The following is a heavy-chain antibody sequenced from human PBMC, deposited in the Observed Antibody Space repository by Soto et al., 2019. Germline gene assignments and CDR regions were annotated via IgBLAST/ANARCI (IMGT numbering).Heavy chain of an antibody. Sequence: SVKVSCKASGFTFTSSAVQWVRQALGQRLEWIGWIVVGSGNTNYAQKFQERVTITRDMSTSTAYMELSSLRSEDTAVYYCAAPEEFVVVTAGYYYYYGMEVLGQGTSDNVSS. V-gene: IGHV1-58*01. CDR3: AAPEEFVVVTAGYYYYYGMEV. CDR1: GFTFTSSA. D-gene: IGHD2-21*02. CDR2: IVVGSGNT. J-gene: IGHJ6*01.